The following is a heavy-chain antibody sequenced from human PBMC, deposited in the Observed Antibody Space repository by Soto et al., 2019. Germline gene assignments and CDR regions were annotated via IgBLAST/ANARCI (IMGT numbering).Heavy chain of an antibody. CDR1: GFTFSSYA. CDR2: ISYDGSNK. J-gene: IGHJ6*02. Sequence: GGSLRLSCAASGFTFSSYAMHWVRQAPGKGLEWVAVISYDGSNKYYADSVKGRFTISRDNSKNTLYLQMNSLRAEDTAVYYCARARFPDSSGYSRYYYYGMDVWGQGTTVTVSS. CDR3: ARARFPDSSGYSRYYYYGMDV. D-gene: IGHD3-22*01. V-gene: IGHV3-30-3*01.